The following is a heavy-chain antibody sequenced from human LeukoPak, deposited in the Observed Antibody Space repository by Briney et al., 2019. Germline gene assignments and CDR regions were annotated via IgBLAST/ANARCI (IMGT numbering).Heavy chain of an antibody. Sequence: TGGSLRLSCEASGFEFRGPFMSWIRQAPGKGLEWVSYISTSGSTTFDADSVKGRFTISRDNAKNSLYLQMNSLRVEDTAVYYCAREGVTGAFFVWGQGTLVTVSS. CDR3: AREGVTGAFFV. CDR2: ISTSGSTT. V-gene: IGHV3-11*04. CDR1: GFEFRGPF. D-gene: IGHD2-21*02. J-gene: IGHJ4*02.